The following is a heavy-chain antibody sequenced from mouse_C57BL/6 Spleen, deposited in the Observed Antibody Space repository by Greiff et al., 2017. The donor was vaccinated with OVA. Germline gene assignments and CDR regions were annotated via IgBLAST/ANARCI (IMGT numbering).Heavy chain of an antibody. D-gene: IGHD1-1*01. CDR1: GFTFTDYY. CDR2: IRNKANGYTT. J-gene: IGHJ4*01. CDR3: ARQGYYSSSYRYAMDY. V-gene: IGHV7-3*01. Sequence: EVQGVESGGGLVQPGGSLSLSCAASGFTFTDYYMSWVRQPPGKALEWLGFIRNKANGYTTEYSASVKGRFTISRDNSQSILYLQMNALRAEDSATYYCARQGYYSSSYRYAMDYWGQGTSVTVSS.